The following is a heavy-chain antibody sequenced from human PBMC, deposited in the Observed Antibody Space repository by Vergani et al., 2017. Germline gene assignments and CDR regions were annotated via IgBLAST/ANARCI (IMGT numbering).Heavy chain of an antibody. CDR1: GGSISSYY. CDR2: IDYSGST. Sequence: QVQLQESGPGLVKPSETLSLTCTASGGSISSYYWSWIRQPPGKGLVWIGYIDYSGSTNYNPSLKSRVTISVDTSKTQFSLKLSSVTAADTAGYYCARNPYCGGDCYSDAFDIWGQGTMVTVSS. CDR3: ARNPYCGGDCYSDAFDI. D-gene: IGHD2-21*02. J-gene: IGHJ3*02. V-gene: IGHV4-59*01.